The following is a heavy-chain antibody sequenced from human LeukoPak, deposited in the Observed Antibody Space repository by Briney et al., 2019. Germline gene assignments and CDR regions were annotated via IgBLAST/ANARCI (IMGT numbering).Heavy chain of an antibody. D-gene: IGHD4/OR15-4a*01. CDR3: ARHALGANTEAVDY. Sequence: PGESLPTSCVGSGYRFLIYWVSGVRLIPGKGLEGMGRFDPGASYTNYSPSLQGHVPMSADKSISTAYLESSSLKASDTAMDYCARHALGANTEAVDYWGQGTLVTVSS. CDR2: FDPGASYT. V-gene: IGHV5-10-1*01. J-gene: IGHJ4*02. CDR1: GYRFLIYW.